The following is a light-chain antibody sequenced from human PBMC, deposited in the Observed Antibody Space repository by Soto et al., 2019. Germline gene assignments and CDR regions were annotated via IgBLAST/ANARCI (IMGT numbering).Light chain of an antibody. Sequence: VQMTQSPSTLSASVGDQVTITCRASQIIRSNWLAWFQQRPGKDPNVLIYKGSTLASGVSSRFSGSGSGTEFTLTISIMQPDDFATYFCQQYAARSPWTFGQGTSVE. J-gene: IGKJ1*01. CDR3: QQYAARSPWT. CDR1: QIIRSNW. CDR2: KGS. V-gene: IGKV1-5*03.